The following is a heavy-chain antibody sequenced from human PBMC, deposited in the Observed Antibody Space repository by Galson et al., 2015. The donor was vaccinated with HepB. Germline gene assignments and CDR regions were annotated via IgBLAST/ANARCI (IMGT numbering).Heavy chain of an antibody. Sequence: VKVSCKASGGTFSSYAISWVRQAPGQGLEWMGGIIPIFGTANFAQKFQGRVTITADKSTSTAYMELRSLRSEDTAVYYWAREGSGYGYWGQGTLVTVSS. CDR2: IIPIFGTA. D-gene: IGHD5-12*01. CDR3: AREGSGYGY. V-gene: IGHV1-69*06. CDR1: GGTFSSYA. J-gene: IGHJ4*02.